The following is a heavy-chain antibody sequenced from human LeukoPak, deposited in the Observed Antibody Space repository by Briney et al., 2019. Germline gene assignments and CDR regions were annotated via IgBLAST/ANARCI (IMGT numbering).Heavy chain of an antibody. CDR2: IHYSGST. J-gene: IGHJ6*02. V-gene: IGHV4-59*12. CDR3: ARVVNPQYYYYGMDV. CDR1: GGSISTYY. Sequence: SETLSLTCTVSGGSISTYYWTWIRQPPGKGLEWIGYIHYSGSTNSIPSLKSRVTISVDTSKNQFSLKLSSVTAADTAVYYCARVVNPQYYYYGMDVWGQGTTVTVSS. D-gene: IGHD1-26*01.